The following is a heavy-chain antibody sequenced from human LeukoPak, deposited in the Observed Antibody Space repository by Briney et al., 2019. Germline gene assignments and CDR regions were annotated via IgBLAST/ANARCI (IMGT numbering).Heavy chain of an antibody. CDR3: AKSSHSYGNDALDI. CDR1: GFIFDDYA. CDR2: IRGGGGVK. D-gene: IGHD5-18*01. Sequence: PGGSPRLSCAASGFIFDDYAMHWVRQAPGKGLEYVSVIRGGGGVKYYAASVKGRFTISRDNSKNTLYLQMNSLRAEDTAVYYCAKSSHSYGNDALDIWGQGTMVTVSS. J-gene: IGHJ3*02. V-gene: IGHV3-23*01.